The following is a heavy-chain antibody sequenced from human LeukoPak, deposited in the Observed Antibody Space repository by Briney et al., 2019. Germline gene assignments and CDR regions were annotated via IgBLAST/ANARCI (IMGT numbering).Heavy chain of an antibody. CDR1: GFTFSDYY. V-gene: IGHV3-11*01. J-gene: IGHJ4*02. Sequence: GGSLRLSCAASGFTFSDYYMSWIRQAPGEGLEWVSYISSSGSTIYYADSVKGRFTISRDNAKNSLYLQMNSLRAEDTAVYYCARERVADPADYWGQGTLVTVSS. CDR2: ISSSGSTI. CDR3: ARERVADPADY. D-gene: IGHD2-2*01.